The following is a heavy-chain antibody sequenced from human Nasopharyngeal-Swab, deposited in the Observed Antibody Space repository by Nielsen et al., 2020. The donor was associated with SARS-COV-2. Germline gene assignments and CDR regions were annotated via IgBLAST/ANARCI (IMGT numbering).Heavy chain of an antibody. CDR1: GFTFSDYY. V-gene: IGHV3-11*04. D-gene: IGHD2-15*01. J-gene: IGHJ6*02. Sequence: GESLKISCAASGFTFSDYYMSWIRQAPGKGLEWVSYISSSGSTIYYADSVKGRFTISRDNAKNSLYLQMNSLRAEDTALYYCARVRYCSGISCSPFYYFYGMDVWGQGTTVTVSS. CDR2: ISSSGSTI. CDR3: ARVRYCSGISCSPFYYFYGMDV.